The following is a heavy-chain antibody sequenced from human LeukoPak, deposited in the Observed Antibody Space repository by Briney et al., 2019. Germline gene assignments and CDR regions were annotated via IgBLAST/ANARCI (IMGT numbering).Heavy chain of an antibody. CDR2: IYSGGST. V-gene: IGHV3-53*01. J-gene: IGHJ4*02. CDR3: AASIRYCSGGSCIDY. CDR1: GFTVSSNY. Sequence: GGSLGLSCAASGFTVSSNYMSWVRQAPGKELDGVSVIYSGGSTYYADYVKGRFTISRDNSRNTLYLQMNSLRAEDTSVYHGAASIRYCSGGSCIDYWGQGTLVTVSS. D-gene: IGHD2-15*01.